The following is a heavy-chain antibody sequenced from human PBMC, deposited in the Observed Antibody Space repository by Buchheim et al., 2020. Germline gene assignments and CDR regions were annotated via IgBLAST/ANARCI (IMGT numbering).Heavy chain of an antibody. J-gene: IGHJ4*02. CDR1: GFTFSSFA. V-gene: IGHV3-23*01. CDR3: AKSGYCSGGTCCRCFAY. D-gene: IGHD2-15*01. CDR2: ISSSGDRT. Sequence: EVQLLESGGGLVQPGGSLRLSCGGSGFTFSSFAMSWVRQAPGKGLEWVSTISSSGDRTYYADSVEGRFTVSRDNSKNTLFLQMNSLRAEDTAVYYRAKSGYCSGGTCCRCFAYWGQGAL.